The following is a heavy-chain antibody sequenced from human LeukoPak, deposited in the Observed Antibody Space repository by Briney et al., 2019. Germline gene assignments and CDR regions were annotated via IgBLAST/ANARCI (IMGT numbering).Heavy chain of an antibody. J-gene: IGHJ4*02. CDR1: GFTFSSYA. D-gene: IGHD3-22*01. V-gene: IGHV3-30-3*01. Sequence: GGSLRLSCAASGFTFSSYAMHWVRQAPGKGLERVAVISYDGSNKYYADSVKGRFTISRDNSKNTLYLQMNSLRAEDTAVYYCATHNYYDSSGYSVFDYWGQGTLVTVSS. CDR2: ISYDGSNK. CDR3: ATHNYYDSSGYSVFDY.